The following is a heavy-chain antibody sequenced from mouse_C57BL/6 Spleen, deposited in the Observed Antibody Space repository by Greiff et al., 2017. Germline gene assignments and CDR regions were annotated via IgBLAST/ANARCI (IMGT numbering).Heavy chain of an antibody. J-gene: IGHJ2*01. Sequence: LVESGPELVKPGASVKISCKASGYAFSSSWMNWVKQRPGKGLEWIGRIYPGDGDTNYNGKFKGKATLTADKSSSTAYMQLSSLTSEDSAVYFCARDYYGSSGYFDYWGQGTTLTVSS. CDR1: GYAFSSSW. D-gene: IGHD1-1*01. CDR2: IYPGDGDT. V-gene: IGHV1-82*01. CDR3: ARDYYGSSGYFDY.